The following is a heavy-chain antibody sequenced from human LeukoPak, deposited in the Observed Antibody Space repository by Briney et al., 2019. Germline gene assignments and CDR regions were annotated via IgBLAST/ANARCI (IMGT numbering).Heavy chain of an antibody. CDR1: GFTFSTYA. V-gene: IGHV3-23*01. D-gene: IGHD3-22*01. J-gene: IGHJ3*02. Sequence: GGSLRLSCAASGFTFSTYAMSWVRQAPGKGLQWVSSISDSGSSTYYADSVKGRFTISRDNSKNTLYLQMNSLRAEDTAVYYCAKPSYYDSSAYAFDIWGQGTMVTVSS. CDR2: ISDSGSST. CDR3: AKPSYYDSSAYAFDI.